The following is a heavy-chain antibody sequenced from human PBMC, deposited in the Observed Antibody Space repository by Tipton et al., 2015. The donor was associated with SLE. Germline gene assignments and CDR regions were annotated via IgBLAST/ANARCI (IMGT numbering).Heavy chain of an antibody. CDR3: ARGRGRDVVD. D-gene: IGHD5-24*01. Sequence: TLSLTCSVSGGSISSGGYYWGWLRQPPGQGLEWIGSIYHSGSTYYNPSLKSRVTISVDTSKNQFSLKLSSVTAADTAVYYCARGRGRDVVDWGQGTLVTVSS. CDR1: GGSISSGGYY. J-gene: IGHJ1*01. CDR2: IYHSGST. V-gene: IGHV4-39*07.